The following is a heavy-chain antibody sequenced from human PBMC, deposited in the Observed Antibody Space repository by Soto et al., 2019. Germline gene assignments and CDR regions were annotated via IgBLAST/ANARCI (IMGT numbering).Heavy chain of an antibody. CDR2: INHSGST. D-gene: IGHD6-19*01. Sequence: SETLSLTCAVYGGSFSGYYWSWIRQPPGKGLEWIGEINHSGSTNYNPSLKSRVTISVDTSKNQFSLKLSSVTAADTAVYYCARSEWLGYYYGMDVWGQGTTVTVSS. J-gene: IGHJ6*02. CDR3: ARSEWLGYYYGMDV. CDR1: GGSFSGYY. V-gene: IGHV4-34*01.